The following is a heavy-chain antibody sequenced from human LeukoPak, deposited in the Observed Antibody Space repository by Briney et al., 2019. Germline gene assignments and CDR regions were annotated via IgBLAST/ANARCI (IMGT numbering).Heavy chain of an antibody. CDR2: IYYSGST. D-gene: IGHD6-13*01. J-gene: IGHJ4*02. V-gene: IGHV4-59*11. CDR3: AREVTRAGEQQLDY. CDR1: GGSISSHY. Sequence: SETLSLTCTVSGGSISSHYWSWIRQPPGKGLEWIGYIYYSGSTYYNPSLKSRVTISVDTSKNQFSLKLSSVTAADTAVYYCAREVTRAGEQQLDYWGQGTLVTVSS.